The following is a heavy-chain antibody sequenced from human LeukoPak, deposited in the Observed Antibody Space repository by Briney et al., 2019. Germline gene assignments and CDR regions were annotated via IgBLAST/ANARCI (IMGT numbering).Heavy chain of an antibody. Sequence: GGSLRLSCAASGFTFGSYEMNWVRQAPGKGLEWVSYIGTITSTTYYADSVKGRFTVSRDNAKNSLYLQMNSLRGEDTAVYNCARARYSDFWGQGTLVTVSS. CDR1: GFTFGSYE. CDR2: IGTITSTT. J-gene: IGHJ4*02. CDR3: ARARYSDF. V-gene: IGHV3-48*03.